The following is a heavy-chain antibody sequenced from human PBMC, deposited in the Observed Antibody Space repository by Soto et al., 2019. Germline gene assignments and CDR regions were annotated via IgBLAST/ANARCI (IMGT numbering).Heavy chain of an antibody. V-gene: IGHV3-11*01. D-gene: IGHD6-6*01. CDR2: ISGSGSII. Sequence: QXXXEESGGGLVKPGGSLRXXXXASGFTFSDFYXXWXXXXPGKGLDWVSYISGSGSIIHYADSVKGRFAISRDNAKNSLWLRMNSLRAEDTAVYYCVGGASYSSSLDYWGQGTLVTVSS. CDR3: VGGASYSSSLDY. J-gene: IGHJ4*02. CDR1: GFTFSDFY.